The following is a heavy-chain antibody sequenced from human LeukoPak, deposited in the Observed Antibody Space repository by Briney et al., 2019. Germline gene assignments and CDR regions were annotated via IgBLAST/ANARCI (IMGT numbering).Heavy chain of an antibody. J-gene: IGHJ4*02. D-gene: IGHD6-19*01. CDR2: IRYDGSNK. V-gene: IGHV3-30*02. Sequence: PGGSLRLSCAASGFTFSSYGMHWVRQAPGKGLEWVAFIRYDGSNKYYADSVKGRFTISRDNSKNTLYLQMNSLRAEDTAVYYCAKGEVAVAGTDFDYWGQGTLVTVSS. CDR1: GFTFSSYG. CDR3: AKGEVAVAGTDFDY.